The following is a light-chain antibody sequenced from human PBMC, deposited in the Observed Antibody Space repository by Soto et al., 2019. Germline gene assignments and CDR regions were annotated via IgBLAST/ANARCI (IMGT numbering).Light chain of an antibody. Sequence: DIQMTQSPSTLSASVGDRVTITCRACEDANGWLARYQQKPGTAPKLLIYDVSTLESGVPSRFSCSGSGTEFSLTTDSLHPDGFATFYCHHYNSYPFTFGPGTKVYI. CDR1: EDANGW. J-gene: IGKJ3*01. CDR3: HHYNSYPFT. V-gene: IGKV1-5*01. CDR2: DVS.